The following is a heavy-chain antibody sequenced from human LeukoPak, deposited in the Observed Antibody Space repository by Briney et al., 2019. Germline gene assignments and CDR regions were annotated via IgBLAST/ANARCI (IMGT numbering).Heavy chain of an antibody. Sequence: PGGSLRLSCAASGFTFSSYAMSWVRQAPGKGLEWVSAISGSGGSTYYADSVKGRFTISRDNSKNTLYLQMNSLRAEDTAVYYCAKDPCSGGSCYSGNFDYWGQGTLVTVSS. J-gene: IGHJ4*02. CDR2: ISGSGGST. CDR1: GFTFSSYA. CDR3: AKDPCSGGSCYSGNFDY. V-gene: IGHV3-23*01. D-gene: IGHD2-15*01.